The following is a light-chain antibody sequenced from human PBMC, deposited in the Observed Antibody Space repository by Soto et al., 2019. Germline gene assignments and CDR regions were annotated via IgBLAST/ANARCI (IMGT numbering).Light chain of an antibody. V-gene: IGKV3-15*01. Sequence: VMTQSPATLSVSPGERATLSCWASETVATNLAWYQQKPGQAPRLLISGASTRAAGISDRFRGSGSGTEFTLTISSLRSEYSAIYYCQQYFGWPPMTFGQGTKVEI. J-gene: IGKJ1*01. CDR1: ETVATN. CDR3: QQYFGWPPMT. CDR2: GAS.